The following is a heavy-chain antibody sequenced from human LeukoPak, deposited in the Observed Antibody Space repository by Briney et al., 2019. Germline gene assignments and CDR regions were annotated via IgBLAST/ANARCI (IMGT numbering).Heavy chain of an antibody. Sequence: SETLSLTCTVSGGSISSYYWSWIRQPPGKGLEWIGYIYYSGSTNYNPSLKSRVTISVDTSKNQFSLKLSSVTAADTAVYYCARLGGDFPHNTYYYYYMDVWGKGTTVTISS. V-gene: IGHV4-59*12. CDR3: ARLGGDFPHNTYYYYYMDV. D-gene: IGHD1-26*01. CDR2: IYYSGST. CDR1: GGSISSYY. J-gene: IGHJ6*03.